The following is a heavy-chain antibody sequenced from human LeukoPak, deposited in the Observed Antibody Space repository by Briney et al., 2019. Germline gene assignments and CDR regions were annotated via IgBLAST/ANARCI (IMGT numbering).Heavy chain of an antibody. Sequence: ASVKVSCKASGYTFTSYGINWVRQAPGQGLEWMGWISAYNGNTNYAQKLQGRVTMTTDTSTSTAYMELRSLRSDDTAVYYCASDRVSSGCYYGSDYWGQGTLVTVSS. J-gene: IGHJ4*02. CDR1: GYTFTSYG. V-gene: IGHV1-18*01. D-gene: IGHD3-22*01. CDR3: ASDRVSSGCYYGSDY. CDR2: ISAYNGNT.